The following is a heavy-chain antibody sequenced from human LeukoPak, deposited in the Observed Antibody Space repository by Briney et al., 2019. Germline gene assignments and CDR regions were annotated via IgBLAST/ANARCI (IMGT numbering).Heavy chain of an antibody. Sequence: GGSLRLSCSASGFTFSGSEMNWVRQAPGKGLEWISFISTSGNTIYYADSVKGRFTISRDNAKNSLFLQMNSLRVDDTAVYYCARGFYDTSPLNYCMDVRGKGTTVTVSS. CDR3: ARGFYDTSPLNYCMDV. J-gene: IGHJ6*03. V-gene: IGHV3-48*03. D-gene: IGHD3-22*01. CDR2: ISTSGNTI. CDR1: GFTFSGSE.